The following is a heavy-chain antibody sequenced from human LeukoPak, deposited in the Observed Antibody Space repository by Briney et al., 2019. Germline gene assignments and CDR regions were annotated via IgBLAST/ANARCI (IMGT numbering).Heavy chain of an antibody. Sequence: SVKVSCKASGGTFSSYAISWVRQAPGQGLEWMGGIIPIFGTANYAQKFQGRVTITTDESTSTAYMELSSLRSEDTAAYYCARGDSSGYSSFDYWGQGTLVTVSS. CDR2: IIPIFGTA. CDR1: GGTFSSYA. J-gene: IGHJ4*02. V-gene: IGHV1-69*05. CDR3: ARGDSSGYSSFDY. D-gene: IGHD3-22*01.